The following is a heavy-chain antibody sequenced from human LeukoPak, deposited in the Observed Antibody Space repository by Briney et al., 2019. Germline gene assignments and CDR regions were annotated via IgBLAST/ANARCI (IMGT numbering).Heavy chain of an antibody. CDR3: ARGLRYTIFGRDYFDY. D-gene: IGHD3-3*01. V-gene: IGHV4-4*07. Sequence: SETLSLTCTVSGGSISSYYWSWIRQPAGKGLEWIGRIYTSGSTNYNPSLKSRVTMSVDTSKNQFSLKLSSVTAADTAVYYCARGLRYTIFGRDYFDYWGQGTLVTVSS. CDR1: GGSISSYY. CDR2: IYTSGST. J-gene: IGHJ4*02.